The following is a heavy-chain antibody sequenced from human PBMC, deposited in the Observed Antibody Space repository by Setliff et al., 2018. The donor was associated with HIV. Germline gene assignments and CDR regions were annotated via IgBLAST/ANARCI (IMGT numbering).Heavy chain of an antibody. V-gene: IGHV1-2*06. D-gene: IGHD6-6*01. CDR2: INPNSGGT. J-gene: IGHJ6*02. CDR1: GYTFTGYY. Sequence: GASVKVSCKASGYTFTGYYMHWVRQAPGQGLEWMGRINPNSGGTNYAQKSQGRVTMTRDTSSSTAYMELSRLRSDDTAVYYCVRVTSSSTGYNYYYGMDVWGQGTKVTVSS. CDR3: VRVTSSSTGYNYYYGMDV.